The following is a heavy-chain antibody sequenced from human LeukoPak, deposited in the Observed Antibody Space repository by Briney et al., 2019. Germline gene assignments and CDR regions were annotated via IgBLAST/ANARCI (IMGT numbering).Heavy chain of an antibody. D-gene: IGHD3-22*01. CDR3: ASSQGFGSSGYFDY. Sequence: SETLSLTCTVSGGSINSYYWSWIRQPPGKGLEWIGYIYYSGSTNYNPSLKSRVTISVDTSKNQFSLKLSSVTAADTAVYYCASSQGFGSSGYFDYWGQGTLVTVSS. V-gene: IGHV4-59*01. CDR2: IYYSGST. J-gene: IGHJ4*02. CDR1: GGSINSYY.